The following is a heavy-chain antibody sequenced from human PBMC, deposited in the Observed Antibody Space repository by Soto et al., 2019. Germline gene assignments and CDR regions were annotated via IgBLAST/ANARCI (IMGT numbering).Heavy chain of an antibody. CDR3: AKGRRDGLNYFEY. CDR1: GFTFSSYS. Sequence: GGSLRLSCAASGFTFSSYSMNWVRQAPGKGLEWVSSISSSSSYIYYADSVKGRFTISRDNAKNSLYLQMNSLRAEDTAVYYCAKGRRDGLNYFEYWGQGTLVTVSS. J-gene: IGHJ4*02. V-gene: IGHV3-21*04. CDR2: ISSSSSYI.